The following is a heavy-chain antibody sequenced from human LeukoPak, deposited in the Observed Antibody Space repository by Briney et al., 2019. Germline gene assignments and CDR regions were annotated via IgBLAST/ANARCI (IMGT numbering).Heavy chain of an antibody. Sequence: GGSLRLSCAASGFTFSSYWMSWVRQAPGKRLEWVANIKQDGSEKYYVDSVKGRFTISRDNAKNSLYLQMNSLRAEDTAVYYCARDKGQCGGGDCYFYYYYGMDVWGQGTTVTVSS. CDR2: IKQDGSEK. V-gene: IGHV3-7*01. J-gene: IGHJ6*02. CDR1: GFTFSSYW. CDR3: ARDKGQCGGGDCYFYYYYGMDV. D-gene: IGHD2-21*02.